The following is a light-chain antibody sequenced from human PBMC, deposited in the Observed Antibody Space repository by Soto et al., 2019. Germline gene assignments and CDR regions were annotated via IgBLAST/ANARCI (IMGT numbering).Light chain of an antibody. CDR2: GAS. CDR3: QQYGSSPQT. CDR1: QSVSSSY. Sequence: EIVLTQSPGTLSLSPGERATLSCRASQSVSSSYLAWYQQKPGQAPRLLIYGASSRATGIPDRFSGSGSGTDFTLTINRLEPEDFAVYYCQQYGSSPQTFGQGTKV. V-gene: IGKV3-20*01. J-gene: IGKJ1*01.